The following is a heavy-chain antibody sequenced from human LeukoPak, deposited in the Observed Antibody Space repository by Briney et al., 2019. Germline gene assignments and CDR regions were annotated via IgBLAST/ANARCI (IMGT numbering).Heavy chain of an antibody. J-gene: IGHJ3*02. V-gene: IGHV5-51*01. CDR3: ATPKERGYSYDAFDI. CDR2: IYPGDSDT. Sequence: GESLKISCKGSGYSFTSYWIGWVRQMPGKGLEWMGIIYPGDSDTRYSPSFQGQATISADKSISTAYLQWSSLKASDTAMYYCATPKERGYSYDAFDIWGQGTMVTVSS. D-gene: IGHD5-18*01. CDR1: GYSFTSYW.